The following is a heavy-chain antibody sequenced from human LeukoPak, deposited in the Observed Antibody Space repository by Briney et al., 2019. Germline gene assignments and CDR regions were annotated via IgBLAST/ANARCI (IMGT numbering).Heavy chain of an antibody. CDR3: AGLPMQSPVAFDI. D-gene: IGHD2/OR15-2a*01. V-gene: IGHV4-39*07. CDR1: GGSISSSSYY. Sequence: PSETLSLTCTVSGGSISSSSYYWGWIRQPPGKGLEWIGSIYYSGSTYYNPSLKSRVTISVDTSKNQFSLKLSSVTAADTAVYYCAGLPMQSPVAFDIWGQGTMVTVSS. J-gene: IGHJ3*02. CDR2: IYYSGST.